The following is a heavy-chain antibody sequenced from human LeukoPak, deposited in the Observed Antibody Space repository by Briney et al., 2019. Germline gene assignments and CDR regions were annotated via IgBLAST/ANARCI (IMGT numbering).Heavy chain of an antibody. CDR2: LSPSGST. Sequence: ASGTLSLTCTVSGGSMSSAYWSWIRQPAGKGLEWIGRLSPSGSTNYNPSLKSRVTISVDTSKNQFSLRLSSVTAADTAVYYSARLASGSYGPLTPFDYWGQGTLVTVSS. CDR3: ARLASGSYGPLTPFDY. D-gene: IGHD1-26*01. V-gene: IGHV4-4*07. J-gene: IGHJ4*02. CDR1: GGSMSSAY.